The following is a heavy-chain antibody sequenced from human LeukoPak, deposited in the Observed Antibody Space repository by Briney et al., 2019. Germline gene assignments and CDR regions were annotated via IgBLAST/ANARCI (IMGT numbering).Heavy chain of an antibody. CDR1: GYTFTVYY. D-gene: IGHD1-7*01. CDR3: ARAQLELLIPTDY. J-gene: IGHJ4*02. Sequence: GASVRVSCKASGYTFTVYYMHWVRQAPGQGLEWMGWINPNSGGTNYAQKFQGRVTMTRDTSISTAYMELSRLRSDDTAVYYCARAQLELLIPTDYWGQGTLVTVSS. CDR2: INPNSGGT. V-gene: IGHV1-2*02.